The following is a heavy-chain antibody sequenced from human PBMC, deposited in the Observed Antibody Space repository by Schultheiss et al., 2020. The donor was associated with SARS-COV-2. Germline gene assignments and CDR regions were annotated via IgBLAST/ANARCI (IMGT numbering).Heavy chain of an antibody. J-gene: IGHJ3*02. V-gene: IGHV3-9*01. CDR1: GFTFDDYA. Sequence: GGSLRLSCAASGFTFDDYAMHWVRQAPGKGLEWVSGISWNSGIIGYADSVKGRFTISRDNAKNSLYLQMNSLRAEDTALYYCAKDTDSAPSAFDIWGQGTMVTVSS. CDR3: AKDTDSAPSAFDI. CDR2: ISWNSGII.